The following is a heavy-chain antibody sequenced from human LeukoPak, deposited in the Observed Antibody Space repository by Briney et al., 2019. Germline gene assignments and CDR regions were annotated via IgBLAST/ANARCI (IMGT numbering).Heavy chain of an antibody. Sequence: RHGESLKISCKGSGYSFTSYWIAWVRQMPGKGLEWMGIIYPGDSDTRYSPSFQGQVTISADKSISTAYLQWSSLKASDTAMYYCARSIAARVWSNPYFDYWGQGTLVTVSS. CDR2: IYPGDSDT. CDR3: ARSIAARVWSNPYFDY. J-gene: IGHJ4*02. CDR1: GYSFTSYW. V-gene: IGHV5-51*01. D-gene: IGHD6-6*01.